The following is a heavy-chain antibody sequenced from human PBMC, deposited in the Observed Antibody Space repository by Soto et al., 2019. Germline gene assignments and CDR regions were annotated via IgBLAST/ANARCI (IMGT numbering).Heavy chain of an antibody. CDR1: GGSFSGYY. CDR3: ARGGNSKSLFRYFDWNYYYYGMDV. Sequence: SETLSLTCAVYGGSFSGYYWSWIRQPPGKGLEWIGEINHSGSTNYNPSLKSRVTISVDTSKNQFSLKLSSVTAADTAVYYCARGGNSKSLFRYFDWNYYYYGMDVWGQGTTVTVSS. D-gene: IGHD3-9*01. V-gene: IGHV4-34*01. J-gene: IGHJ6*02. CDR2: INHSGST.